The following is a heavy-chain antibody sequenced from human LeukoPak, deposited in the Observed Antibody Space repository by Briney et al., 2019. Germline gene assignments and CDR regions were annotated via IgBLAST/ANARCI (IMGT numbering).Heavy chain of an antibody. V-gene: IGHV4-59*01. J-gene: IGHJ6*03. CDR1: GGSISSYY. CDR3: ARTVGYCSGGSCYSVWYYYYYMDV. CDR2: IYYSGST. Sequence: SETLSLTCTVSGGSISSYYWSWIRQPAGKGLEWIGYIYYSGSTNYNPSLKSRVTISVDTSKNQFSLKLSSVTAADTAVYYCARTVGYCSGGSCYSVWYYYYYMDVWGKGTTVTISS. D-gene: IGHD2-15*01.